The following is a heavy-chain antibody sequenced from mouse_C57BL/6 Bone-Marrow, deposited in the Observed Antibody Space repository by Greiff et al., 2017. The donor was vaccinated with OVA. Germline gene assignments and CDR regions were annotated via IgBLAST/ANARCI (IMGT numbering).Heavy chain of an antibody. V-gene: IGHV3-6*01. CDR2: ISYDGSN. J-gene: IGHJ4*01. D-gene: IGHD2-5*01. CDR1: GYSITSGYY. CDR3: ARDDSNHAMDY. Sequence: EVQLKESGPGLVKPSQSLSLTCSVTGYSITSGYYWNWIRQFPGNKLEWMGYISYDGSNNYNPSLKNRISITRDTSKNQFFLKLNSVTTEDTATYYCARDDSNHAMDYWGQGTSVTVSS.